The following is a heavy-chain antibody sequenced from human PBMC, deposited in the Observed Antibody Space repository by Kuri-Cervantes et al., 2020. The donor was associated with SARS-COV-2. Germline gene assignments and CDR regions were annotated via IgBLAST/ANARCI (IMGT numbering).Heavy chain of an antibody. V-gene: IGHV3-30*02. CDR1: GFTFSSYG. Sequence: GGSLRLSCAASGFTFSSYGMHWVRQAPGKGLEWVAFIRYDGSNKYYADSVKGRFTISRDNSKNTPYLQMNSLRAEDTAVYYCAALLWSAFDIWGQGTMVTVSS. D-gene: IGHD2/OR15-2a*01. CDR2: IRYDGSNK. CDR3: AALLWSAFDI. J-gene: IGHJ3*02.